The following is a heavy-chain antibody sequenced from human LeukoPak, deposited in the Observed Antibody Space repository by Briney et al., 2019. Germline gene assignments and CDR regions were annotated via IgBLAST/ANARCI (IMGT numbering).Heavy chain of an antibody. CDR3: AAYDSSGYAFHY. Sequence: SETLSLTCSVSGGSISSYYWSWIRQPPGKGLEWIGYMFYSGKTNYNPSLKSRVIISVDTSQSQFSLSLTSVTAADTAVYYCAAYDSSGYAFHYWGQGTLVTVSS. CDR2: MFYSGKT. D-gene: IGHD3-22*01. V-gene: IGHV4-59*01. CDR1: GGSISSYY. J-gene: IGHJ4*02.